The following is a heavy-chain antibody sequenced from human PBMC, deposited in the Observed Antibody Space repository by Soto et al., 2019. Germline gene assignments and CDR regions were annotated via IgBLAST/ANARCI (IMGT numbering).Heavy chain of an antibody. Sequence: SETLSLTCTVPGGSISSGVYYWSWIRQHPGKGLEWIGYIYYSGSTYYNPSLKSRDTISVDTSKNQFSLKLSSVTAADTAVYYCARHSPAGYFDYWGQGTMVTVSS. CDR1: GGSISSGVYY. V-gene: IGHV4-31*03. J-gene: IGHJ4*02. CDR2: IYYSGST. CDR3: ARHSPAGYFDY. D-gene: IGHD2-2*01.